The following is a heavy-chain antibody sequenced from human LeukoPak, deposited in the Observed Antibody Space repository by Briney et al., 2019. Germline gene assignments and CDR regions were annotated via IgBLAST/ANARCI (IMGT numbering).Heavy chain of an antibody. CDR1: GYTFTSYG. D-gene: IGHD6-19*01. J-gene: IGHJ4*02. CDR3: ATAQRIAVATYFDY. Sequence: ASVKVSCKASGYTFTSYGISWVRQAPGQGLEWMGWISAYNGNTNYAQKLQGRVTITTDESTTTAYMELSSLRSEDTAVYYCATAQRIAVATYFDYWGQGTLVTVSS. CDR2: ISAYNGNT. V-gene: IGHV1-18*01.